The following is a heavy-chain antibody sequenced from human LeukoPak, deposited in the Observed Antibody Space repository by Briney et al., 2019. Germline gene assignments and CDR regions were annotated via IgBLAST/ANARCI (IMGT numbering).Heavy chain of an antibody. V-gene: IGHV1-69*05. CDR1: GGTFSSYA. CDR2: IIPIFGTG. Sequence: SVKVSCKASGGTFSSYAISWVRQAPGQGLEWMGGIIPIFGTGNYAQKFQGRVTITTDESTSTAYMELSSLRSEDTAVYYCAREYSSWPVTTYLNWFDPWGQGTLVTVSS. CDR3: AREYSSWPVTTYLNWFDP. J-gene: IGHJ5*02. D-gene: IGHD4-17*01.